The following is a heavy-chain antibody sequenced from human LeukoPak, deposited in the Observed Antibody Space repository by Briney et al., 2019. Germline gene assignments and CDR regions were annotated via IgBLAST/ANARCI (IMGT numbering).Heavy chain of an antibody. Sequence: GESLKISCKGSGYSFTSYWIGWVRQMPGKGLEWMGIIYPGDSDTRYSPSLQGQVTISADKSISTAYLQWSSLKASDTAMYYCARRQTPDYGDPWGAFDIWGQGTMVTVSS. V-gene: IGHV5-51*01. J-gene: IGHJ3*02. CDR3: ARRQTPDYGDPWGAFDI. CDR1: GYSFTSYW. D-gene: IGHD4-17*01. CDR2: IYPGDSDT.